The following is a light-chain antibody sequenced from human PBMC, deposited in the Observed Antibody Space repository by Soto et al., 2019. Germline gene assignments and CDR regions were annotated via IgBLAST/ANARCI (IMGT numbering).Light chain of an antibody. J-gene: IGKJ2*01. CDR3: QQYGSSPPYT. V-gene: IGKV3-20*01. CDR1: QSVSSSY. Sequence: EIVLTQSPGTLSLSPGERATLSCRASQSVSSSYLAWYQQKPGQAPRLLIHGAPSRATGIPDRFSGSGSGREFTLTISRLEPEDFAVYYCQQYGSSPPYTFGQGTKLEIK. CDR2: GAP.